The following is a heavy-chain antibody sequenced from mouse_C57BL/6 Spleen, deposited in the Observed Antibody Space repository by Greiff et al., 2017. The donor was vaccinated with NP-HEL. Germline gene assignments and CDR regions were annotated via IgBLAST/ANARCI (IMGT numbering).Heavy chain of an antibody. V-gene: IGHV3-6*01. D-gene: IGHD2-5*01. J-gene: IGHJ4*01. CDR3: ARLYSNYAMDY. Sequence: EVQLQESGPGLVKPSQSLSLTCSVTGYSITSGYYWNWIRQFPGNKLEWMGYISYDGSNNYNPSLKNRISITRDTSKNQFFLKLNSVTTEDTATYYCARLYSNYAMDYWGQGTSVTVSS. CDR2: ISYDGSN. CDR1: GYSITSGYY.